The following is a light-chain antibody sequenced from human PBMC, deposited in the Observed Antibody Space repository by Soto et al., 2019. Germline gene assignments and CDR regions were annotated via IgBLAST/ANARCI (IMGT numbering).Light chain of an antibody. J-gene: IGKJ3*01. CDR1: QSVTSNY. CDR3: HQYNSWPRGT. V-gene: IGKV3-20*01. Sequence: EIVLTQSPGTLSLSPGERATLSCGASQSVTSNYLAWYQQKPGQAPRLLIFGASIRVKGIPDRFIGSGSGTDFTLTISRLEPEDFAVYYCHQYNSWPRGTFGPGTKVEIK. CDR2: GAS.